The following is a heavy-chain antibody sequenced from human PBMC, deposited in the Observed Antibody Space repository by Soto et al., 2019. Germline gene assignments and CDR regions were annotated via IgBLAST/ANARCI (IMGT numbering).Heavy chain of an antibody. CDR3: ARNYDFWSGTPGANAFDI. CDR2: IYYSGST. D-gene: IGHD3-3*01. Sequence: PSEPLSLTCTVSGGSLSSSSYYWGWIRQPPGKGLEWIVYIYYSGSTNYNPSLKSRVTISVDMSKNQFSLKLSSVTAADTAVYYCARNYDFWSGTPGANAFDIWGQGPMVTVPS. CDR1: GGSLSSSSYY. V-gene: IGHV4-61*05. J-gene: IGHJ3*02.